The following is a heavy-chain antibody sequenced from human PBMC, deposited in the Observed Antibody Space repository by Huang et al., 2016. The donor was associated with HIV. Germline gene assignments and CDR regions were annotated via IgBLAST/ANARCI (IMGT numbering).Heavy chain of an antibody. CDR2: VNPSGGGA. Sequence: QVQLVQSGAEVKKPGASVTISCKASGFSILIYYLHWGRQAPGQGLEWMGIVNPSGGGAASAQKFKGRVTITRDTATRTLYMELSSLRSADTAVYYCAREGITPSGTEVSGFDFWGQGTPVSVSS. J-gene: IGHJ5*01. CDR1: GFSILIYY. CDR3: AREGITPSGTEVSGFDF. V-gene: IGHV1-46*03. D-gene: IGHD6-13*01.